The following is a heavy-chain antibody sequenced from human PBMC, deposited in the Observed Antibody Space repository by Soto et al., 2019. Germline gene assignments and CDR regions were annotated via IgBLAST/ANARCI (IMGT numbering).Heavy chain of an antibody. CDR2: ISSSSSYI. J-gene: IGHJ5*02. CDR1: GFTFSSYS. V-gene: IGHV3-21*01. Sequence: GGSLRLSCAASGFTFSSYSMNWVRQAPGKGLEWVSSISSSSSYIYYAGSVKGRFTISRDNAKNSLYLQMNSLRAEDTAVYYCARDLPVCGGGSCSKDNWFDPWGQGTLVTVSS. D-gene: IGHD2-15*01. CDR3: ARDLPVCGGGSCSKDNWFDP.